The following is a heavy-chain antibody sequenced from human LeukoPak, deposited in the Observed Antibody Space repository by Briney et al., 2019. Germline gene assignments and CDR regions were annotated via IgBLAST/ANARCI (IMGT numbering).Heavy chain of an antibody. D-gene: IGHD1-26*01. CDR3: ARAPGSGSPGDYYGMDV. CDR2: MNLNSGNT. J-gene: IGHJ6*02. V-gene: IGHV1-8*01. Sequence: ASVKVSCKASGYTFTSYDINWVRQATGQGLEWMGWMNLNSGNTGYAQKFQGRVTMTRNTSISTAYMELSSLRSEDTAVYYCARAPGSGSPGDYYGMDVWGQGTTVTVSS. CDR1: GYTFTSYD.